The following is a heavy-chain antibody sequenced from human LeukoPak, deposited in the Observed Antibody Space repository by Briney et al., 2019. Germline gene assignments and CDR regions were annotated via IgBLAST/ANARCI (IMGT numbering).Heavy chain of an antibody. CDR1: GFTFSSYG. V-gene: IGHV3-33*01. CDR3: VREIRETVITRHYYYGIDV. CDR2: IWYDGSNK. Sequence: PGGSLRLSCAASGFTFSSYGMHWVRQAPGKGLEWVAVIWYDGSNKYYADSVKGRFTISRDNSKNVLYLQMSSLRVEDTAVYYCVREIRETVITRHYYYGIDVWGQGTTVTVSS. J-gene: IGHJ6*02. D-gene: IGHD1-7*01.